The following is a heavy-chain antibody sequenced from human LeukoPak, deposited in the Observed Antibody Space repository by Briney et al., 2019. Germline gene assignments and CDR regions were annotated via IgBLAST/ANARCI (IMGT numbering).Heavy chain of an antibody. CDR3: ARQSLDWTRLPNWFDP. CDR1: GGSISSTNYF. Sequence: PSETLSLTCTVSGGSISSTNYFWGWIRQPPGKGLEWIGSIYYSGNTYYNPSLKSRVTISVDTSKNQFSLKLSSVTAADTAVYYCARQSLDWTRLPNWFDPWGQGTLVTVSS. J-gene: IGHJ5*02. CDR2: IYYSGNT. V-gene: IGHV4-39*01. D-gene: IGHD3/OR15-3a*01.